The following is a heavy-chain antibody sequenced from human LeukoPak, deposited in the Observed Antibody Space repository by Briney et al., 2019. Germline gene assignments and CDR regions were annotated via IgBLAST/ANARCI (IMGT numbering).Heavy chain of an antibody. CDR3: ARLVGSGWPGDWFDP. D-gene: IGHD6-19*01. CDR2: IYYSGST. Sequence: PSETLSLTCTVSGGSISSSSYYWGWIRQPPGKGLEWIGYIYYSGSTNYNPSLKSRVTISVDTSKNQFSLKLSSVTAADTAVYYCARLVGSGWPGDWFDPWGQGTLVTVSS. V-gene: IGHV4-61*05. CDR1: GGSISSSSYY. J-gene: IGHJ5*02.